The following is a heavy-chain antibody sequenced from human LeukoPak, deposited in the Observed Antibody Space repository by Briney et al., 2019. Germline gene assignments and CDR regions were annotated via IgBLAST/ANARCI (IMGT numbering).Heavy chain of an antibody. J-gene: IGHJ3*02. V-gene: IGHV1-18*01. CDR1: GYTFTSYG. CDR3: ARVLWFGELDEGAFDI. Sequence: ASVKVSCKASGYTFTSYGISWVRQAPGQGLEWMGWISAYNGNTNYAQKFQGRVTITRDTSASTAYMELSSLRSEDTAVYYCARVLWFGELDEGAFDIWGQGTMVTVSS. CDR2: ISAYNGNT. D-gene: IGHD3-10*01.